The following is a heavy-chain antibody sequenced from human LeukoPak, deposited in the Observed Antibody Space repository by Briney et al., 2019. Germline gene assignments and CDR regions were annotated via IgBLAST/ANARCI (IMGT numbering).Heavy chain of an antibody. D-gene: IGHD6-19*01. CDR3: ARDSSGWYVGPKDEFDY. CDR1: GFTFSSYS. CDR2: ISSSGSTI. V-gene: IGHV3-48*04. Sequence: GALRLSCAASGFTFSSYSMNWVRQAPGKGLEWVSYISSSGSTIYYADSVKGRFTISRDNAKNSLYLQMNSLRAEDTAVYYCARDSSGWYVGPKDEFDYWGQGTLVTVSS. J-gene: IGHJ4*02.